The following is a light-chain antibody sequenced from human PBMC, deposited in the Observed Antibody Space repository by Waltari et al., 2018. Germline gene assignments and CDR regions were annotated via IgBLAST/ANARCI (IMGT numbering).Light chain of an antibody. CDR1: SSDVGGYNY. Sequence: QSALTQPASVSGSPGQSITISCTGTSSDVGGYNYVSWYQHPPGNAPKLMIYEVSNRPSGVSTRFSCSKSGNTASLTISGLQAEDEADYHCSSDTSSNTYYVFGTGTKVTVL. J-gene: IGLJ1*01. CDR2: EVS. V-gene: IGLV2-14*01. CDR3: SSDTSSNTYYV.